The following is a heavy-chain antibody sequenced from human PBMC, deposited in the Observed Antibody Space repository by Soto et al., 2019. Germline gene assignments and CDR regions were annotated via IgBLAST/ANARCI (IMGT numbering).Heavy chain of an antibody. CDR2: IYYSGST. V-gene: IGHV4-59*01. CDR1: GGSISSYY. D-gene: IGHD3-10*01. CDR3: ARNPGRMVLGVIKANWFDP. Sequence: SETLSLTCTVSGGSISSYYWSWIRQPPGKGLEWIGYIYYSGSTNYNPSLKSRVTISVDTSKNQFSLKLSSVTAADTAVYYCARNPGRMVLGVIKANWFDPWGQGTLVTVSS. J-gene: IGHJ5*02.